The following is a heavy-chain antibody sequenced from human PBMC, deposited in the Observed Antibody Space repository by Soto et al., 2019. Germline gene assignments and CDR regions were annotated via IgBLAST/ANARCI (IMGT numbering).Heavy chain of an antibody. V-gene: IGHV1-3*01. CDR1: GYTFTSYA. J-gene: IGHJ5*02. Sequence: VKVSCKASGYTFTSYAMHWVRQAPGQRLEWMGWINAGNGNTKYSQKFQGRVTITRDTSAGTAYMELSSLRSEDTAVYYCARSLIVVVPSARGARFDPWGQGTLVTVSS. D-gene: IGHD2-2*01. CDR3: ARSLIVVVPSARGARFDP. CDR2: INAGNGNT.